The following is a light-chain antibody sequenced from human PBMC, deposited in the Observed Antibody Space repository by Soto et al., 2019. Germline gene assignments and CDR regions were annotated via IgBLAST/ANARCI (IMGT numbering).Light chain of an antibody. CDR3: QQYKSYSYT. CDR2: DAS. V-gene: IGKV1-5*01. J-gene: IGKJ2*01. CDR1: QSISSW. Sequence: DIQMTQSPSTLSASVGDRFTIXXRASQSISSWLAWYQQKPGKAPKXLIYDASSLESGVPSRFSGSGAGTEFTLTISSLQPDDFATYYCQQYKSYSYTFGQGTKVDIK.